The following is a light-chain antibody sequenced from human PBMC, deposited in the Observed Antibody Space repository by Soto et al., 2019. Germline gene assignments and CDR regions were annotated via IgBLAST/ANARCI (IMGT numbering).Light chain of an antibody. CDR1: SSNIGTNT. J-gene: IGLJ1*01. V-gene: IGLV1-44*01. CDR3: AAWDESLIAYV. CDR2: RTI. Sequence: QSVLTQTPSVSGNSGQRVTISCSGGSSNIGTNTVNWYHQLPGRAPKVLIYRTIERPSGVSDRFSGSKSGTSASLAISGLQSEDEGDYYCAAWDESLIAYVFGTGTKVTVL.